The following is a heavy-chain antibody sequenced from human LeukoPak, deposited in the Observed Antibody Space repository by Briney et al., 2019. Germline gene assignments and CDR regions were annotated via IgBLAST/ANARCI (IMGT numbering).Heavy chain of an antibody. Sequence: PGRSLRLSCAASGFTFSSYAMHWVRQAPGKGLEWVAGISYDGSNKYYADSVKGRFTISRDNSKNTLYLQMNSLRAEDTAVYYCARQTGYSTWNGMDVWGQGTTVTVSS. CDR2: ISYDGSNK. V-gene: IGHV3-30-3*01. J-gene: IGHJ6*02. CDR3: ARQTGYSTWNGMDV. CDR1: GFTFSSYA. D-gene: IGHD6-13*01.